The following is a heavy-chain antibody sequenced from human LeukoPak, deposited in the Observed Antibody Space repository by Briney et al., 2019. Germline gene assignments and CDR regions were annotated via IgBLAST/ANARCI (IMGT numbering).Heavy chain of an antibody. V-gene: IGHV4-59*01. Sequence: PSETLSLTCTVSGGSISSYYWSWIRQPPGKGLEWIGYIYYSGSTNYNPSLKSRVTISVDTSKNQFSLKLNSVTAAEPGSYYRASGRFRHSRPSHYWGQGPLVTVPS. D-gene: IGHD6-6*01. CDR1: GGSISSYY. J-gene: IGHJ4*02. CDR2: IYYSGST. CDR3: ASGRFRHSRPSHY.